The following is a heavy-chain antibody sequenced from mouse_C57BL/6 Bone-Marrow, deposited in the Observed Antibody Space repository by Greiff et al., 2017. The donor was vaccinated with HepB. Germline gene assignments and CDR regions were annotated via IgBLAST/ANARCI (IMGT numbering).Heavy chain of an antibody. CDR1: GYSFTDYN. D-gene: IGHD2-1*01. Sequence: EVKLQESGPELVKPGASVKISCKASGYSFTDYNMNWVKQSNGKSLEWIGVINPNYGTTSYNQKFKGKATLTVDQSSSTAYMQLNSLTSEDSAVYYCSFNYDYAMDYWGQGTSVTVSS. CDR2: INPNYGTT. J-gene: IGHJ4*01. V-gene: IGHV1-39*01. CDR3: SFNYDYAMDY.